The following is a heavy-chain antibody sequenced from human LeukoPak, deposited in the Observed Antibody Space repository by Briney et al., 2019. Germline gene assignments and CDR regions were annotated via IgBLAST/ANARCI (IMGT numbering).Heavy chain of an antibody. CDR2: IQHDGSIL. D-gene: IGHD4-17*01. Sequence: GKSLRLSCAASGFTFSSYGMHWIRQAPAKGLEWVAAIQHDGSILYYADSVKGRFTISRDDSKNTLYLQMSSPRAEDTAVYYCARDNGYGDLEDAWGRGTLVTVSP. CDR3: ARDNGYGDLEDA. J-gene: IGHJ5*01. CDR1: GFTFSSYG. V-gene: IGHV3-33*05.